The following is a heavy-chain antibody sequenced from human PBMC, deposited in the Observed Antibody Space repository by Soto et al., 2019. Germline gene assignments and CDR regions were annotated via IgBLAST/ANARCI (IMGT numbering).Heavy chain of an antibody. V-gene: IGHV4-59*01. CDR2: IYYSGST. J-gene: IGHJ6*03. D-gene: IGHD2-2*01. CDR3: ARVGTKGYCSSTSCYPWRYYYYYMDV. CDR1: GGSISSYY. Sequence: PSETLSLTCTVSGGSISSYYWSWIRQPPGKGLEWIRYIYYSGSTNYNPSLKSRVTISVDTSKNQFSLKLSSVIAADTAVYYCARVGTKGYCSSTSCYPWRYYYYYMDVWGKGTAVTVSS.